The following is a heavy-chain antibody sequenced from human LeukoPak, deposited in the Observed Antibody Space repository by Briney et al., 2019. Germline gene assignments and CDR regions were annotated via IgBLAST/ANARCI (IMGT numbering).Heavy chain of an antibody. J-gene: IGHJ4*02. CDR2: FDPEDGET. CDR3: ATDGGYYWNYCFDY. Sequence: ASVKVSCKASGYTFTSYDINWVRQAPGKGLEWMGGFDPEDGETIYAQKFQGRVTMTEDTSTDTAYMELSSLRSEDTAVYYCATDGGYYWNYCFDYWGQGTLVTVSS. V-gene: IGHV1-24*01. CDR1: GYTFTSYD. D-gene: IGHD1-1*01.